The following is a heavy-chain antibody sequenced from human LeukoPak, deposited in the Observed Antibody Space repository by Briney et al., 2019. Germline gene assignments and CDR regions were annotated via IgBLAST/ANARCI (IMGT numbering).Heavy chain of an antibody. CDR3: ARDLYSSSWLYNWFDP. V-gene: IGHV4-4*07. Sequence: PSETLSLTCTVSGGSISSYYWSWIRQPAGRGLEWIGRIYTSGSTNYNPSLKSRVTISVDKSKNQFSLELSSVTAADTAVYYCARDLYSSSWLYNWFDPWGQGTLVTVSS. D-gene: IGHD6-13*01. J-gene: IGHJ5*02. CDR2: IYTSGST. CDR1: GGSISSYY.